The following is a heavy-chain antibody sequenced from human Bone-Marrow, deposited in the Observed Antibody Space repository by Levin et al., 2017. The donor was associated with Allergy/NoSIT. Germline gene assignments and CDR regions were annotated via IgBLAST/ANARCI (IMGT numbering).Heavy chain of an antibody. CDR3: TTDLWSSVTLLGVDY. CDR2: IKSKTDGGTT. CDR1: GFTFSNAW. D-gene: IGHD4-17*01. V-gene: IGHV3-15*01. Sequence: GESLKISCAASGFTFSNAWMSWVRQAPGKGLEWVGRIKSKTDGGTTDYAAPVKGRFTIPRDDSKNTLYLQMNSLKTEDTAVYYCTTDLWSSVTLLGVDYWGQGTLVTVSS. J-gene: IGHJ4*02.